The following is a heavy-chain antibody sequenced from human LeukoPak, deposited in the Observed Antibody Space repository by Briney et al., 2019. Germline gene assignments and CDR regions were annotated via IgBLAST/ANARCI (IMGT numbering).Heavy chain of an antibody. D-gene: IGHD3-9*01. V-gene: IGHV4-39*01. CDR1: GGSIRSSSYY. Sequence: SETLSLTCTVSGGSIRSSSYYWGWIRQPPGKGLEWIGSINYSGSTYFNPSLKSRVTISVDTSKNQFSLRLSSVTAADTAVYYCARPTYNDILTGPFDYWGQGTLVSVSS. J-gene: IGHJ4*02. CDR2: INYSGST. CDR3: ARPTYNDILTGPFDY.